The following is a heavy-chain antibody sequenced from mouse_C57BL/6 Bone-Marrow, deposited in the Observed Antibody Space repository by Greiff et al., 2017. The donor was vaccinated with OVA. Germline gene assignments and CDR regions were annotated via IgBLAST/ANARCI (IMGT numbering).Heavy chain of an antibody. V-gene: IGHV1-80*01. CDR3: ARVRNEHFDV. Sequence: QVQLKESGAELVKPGASVKISCKASGYAFSSYWMNWVKQRPGKGLEWIGQIYPGDGDTNYNGKFKGKATLTADKSSSTAYMQLSSLTSEDSAVYFCARVRNEHFDVWGTGTTVTVSS. CDR2: IYPGDGDT. J-gene: IGHJ1*03. CDR1: GYAFSSYW.